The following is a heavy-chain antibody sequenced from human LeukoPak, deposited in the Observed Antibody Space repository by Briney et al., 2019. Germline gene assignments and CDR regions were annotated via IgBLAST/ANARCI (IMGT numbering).Heavy chain of an antibody. CDR2: FYPVDSAT. CDR3: ATTVVIAATTSKDAFDI. Sequence: GEPLNISGKGSGYRFTSYWIGWARKLPVKGLEGLGIFYPVDSATRTRPSSQGQVTISADKSISTYYLQWSSLKAPDTAMYYCATTVVIAATTSKDAFDIWGQGTMVTVSS. D-gene: IGHD2-15*01. CDR1: GYRFTSYW. J-gene: IGHJ3*02. V-gene: IGHV5-51*01.